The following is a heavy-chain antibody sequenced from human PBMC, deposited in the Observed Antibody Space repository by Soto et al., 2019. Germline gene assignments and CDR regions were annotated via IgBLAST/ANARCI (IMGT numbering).Heavy chain of an antibody. V-gene: IGHV1-69*13. D-gene: IGHD6-6*01. Sequence: SVKVSCKASGGTFSSYAISWVRQAPGQGLEWMGGIIPIFGTANCAQKFQGRVTITADESTSTAYMELSSLRSEDTAVYYCASSGLSSSSGSYYYYGMDVWGQGTTVTVSS. CDR3: ASSGLSSSSGSYYYYGMDV. CDR1: GGTFSSYA. J-gene: IGHJ6*02. CDR2: IIPIFGTA.